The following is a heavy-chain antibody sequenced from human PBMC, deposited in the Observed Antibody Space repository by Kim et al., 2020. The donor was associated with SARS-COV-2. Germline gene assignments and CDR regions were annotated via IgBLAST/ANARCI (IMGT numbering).Heavy chain of an antibody. J-gene: IGHJ6*02. CDR2: ISYDGSNK. Sequence: GGSLRLSCAASGFTFSSYAMHWVRQAPGKGLEWVAVISYDGSNKYYADSVKGRFTISRDNSKNTLYLQMNSLRAEDTAVYYCARDFHPYYYGMDVWGPGTTVTVSS. CDR3: ARDFHPYYYGMDV. CDR1: GFTFSSYA. V-gene: IGHV3-30*04.